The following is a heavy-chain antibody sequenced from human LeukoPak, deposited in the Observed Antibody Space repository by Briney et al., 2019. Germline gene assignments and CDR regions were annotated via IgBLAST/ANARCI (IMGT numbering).Heavy chain of an antibody. CDR2: MQFDESDD. V-gene: IGHV3-30*02. D-gene: IGHD3-3*01. Sequence: PAETLTLSCAASGFYINTYAMRWVRQPPAKGLEWVAFMQFDESDDKYANSVRSRFTISRDTLRNILYLHMNSRRGDDTAVYYCARRAFWSGFYPLDSWGQGTLVTVSS. CDR3: ARRAFWSGFYPLDS. CDR1: GFYINTYA. J-gene: IGHJ4*02.